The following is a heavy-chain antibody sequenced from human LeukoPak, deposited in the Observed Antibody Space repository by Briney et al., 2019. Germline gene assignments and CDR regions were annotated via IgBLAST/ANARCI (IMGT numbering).Heavy chain of an antibody. CDR2: ISGSGGST. D-gene: IGHD3-22*01. V-gene: IGHV3-23*01. CDR1: GFTFSSYA. Sequence: GGSLRLSCAASGFTFSSYAMSWVRQAPGKGLEWVSAISGSGGSTYYADSVKGRFTISRDNSKNTLYLQMNSLRAEDTAVYYCAKESLWLDPPPKNFDYWGQGTLVTVSS. J-gene: IGHJ4*02. CDR3: AKESLWLDPPPKNFDY.